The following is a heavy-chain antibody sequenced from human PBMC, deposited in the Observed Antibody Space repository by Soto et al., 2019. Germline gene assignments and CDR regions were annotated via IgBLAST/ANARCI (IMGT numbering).Heavy chain of an antibody. CDR1: GFTFSSYV. V-gene: IGHV3-64*01. CDR3: ARGGSSSYWYFDL. D-gene: IGHD1-26*01. CDR2: INDNGGST. Sequence: HPGGSLRLSCAASGFTFSSYVMHWVRQAPGKGLEFVSTINDNGGSTYYAKSVQGRFTISRDNSKNTLYLQVGSLRAEDMAVYYCARGGSSSYWYFDLWGRGTLVTVSS. J-gene: IGHJ2*01.